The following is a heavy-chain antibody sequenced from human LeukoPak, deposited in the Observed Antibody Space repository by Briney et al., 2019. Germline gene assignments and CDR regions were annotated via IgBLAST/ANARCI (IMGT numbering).Heavy chain of an antibody. CDR1: GGAFSGYY. Sequence: PSETLSLTCAVYGGAFSGYYWSWIRQPPGKGLEWIGEINHSGSTNYNPSLKSRVTISVDTSKNQFSLKLSSVTAADTAVYYCARAGYGYSGYDWAFDYWGQGTLVTVSS. D-gene: IGHD5-12*01. J-gene: IGHJ4*02. V-gene: IGHV4-34*01. CDR3: ARAGYGYSGYDWAFDY. CDR2: INHSGST.